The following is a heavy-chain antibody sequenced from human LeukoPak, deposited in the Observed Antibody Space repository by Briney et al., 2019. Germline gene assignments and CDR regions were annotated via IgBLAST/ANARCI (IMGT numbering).Heavy chain of an antibody. CDR2: MFHSGST. J-gene: IGHJ3*02. D-gene: IGHD3-9*01. V-gene: IGHV4-59*12. Sequence: SETLSLTCSVSGASISGNHWSWIRQPPGKGLEFIGYMFHSGSTNYNPSLKSRVITSLDASKNQFSLKLFSVTAADTAVYYCARLGQTVTGFYSLDIWGQGTMVTVSS. CDR1: GASISGNH. CDR3: ARLGQTVTGFYSLDI.